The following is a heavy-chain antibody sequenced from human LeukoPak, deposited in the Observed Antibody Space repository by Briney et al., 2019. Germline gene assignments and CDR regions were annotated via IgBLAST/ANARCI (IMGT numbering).Heavy chain of an antibody. V-gene: IGHV4-4*07. CDR2: IHTSGNS. CDR3: AREGSATARPFVSNDY. J-gene: IGHJ4*02. D-gene: IGHD6-6*01. Sequence: PSETLSLTCTVSGGSISTYYWSWIRQPAGKGLKWIGRIHTSGNSDYNPSLKSRVTMSVDTSKNQFSLKVRSVTAADTAVYYCAREGSATARPFVSNDYWGQGTLVTVSS. CDR1: GGSISTYY.